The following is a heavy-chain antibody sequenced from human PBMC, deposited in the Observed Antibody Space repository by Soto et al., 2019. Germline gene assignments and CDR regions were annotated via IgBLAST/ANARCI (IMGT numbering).Heavy chain of an antibody. J-gene: IGHJ4*02. V-gene: IGHV4-31*03. D-gene: IGHD1-26*01. CDR3: ARDRGSAGVYFDY. Sequence: QVQLQESDPGLVKPSQTLSLTCTVSGDSISSGGYYWSWIRQHPGKGLEWIGYIYYSGSTYYNPSLKSRVTISVDTSKNQFSLKLSSVTAADTAVYYCARDRGSAGVYFDYWGQGTLVTVSS. CDR2: IYYSGST. CDR1: GDSISSGGYY.